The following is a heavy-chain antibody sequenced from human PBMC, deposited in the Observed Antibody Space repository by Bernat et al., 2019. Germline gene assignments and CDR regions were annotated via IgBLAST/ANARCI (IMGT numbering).Heavy chain of an antibody. CDR2: ISSSSSYI. D-gene: IGHD1-26*01. J-gene: IGHJ4*02. V-gene: IGHV3-21*01. CDR3: GRGTSGSYSPDFDY. Sequence: EVQLVESGGGLVKPGGSLRLSCAASGFTFSSYSMNWVRQASGKGLEWVSSISSSSSYIYYAYSVKVRFTISRDNTKNSLYLQMNSLRAEDTAVYYCGRGTSGSYSPDFDYWGQGTLVTVSS. CDR1: GFTFSSYS.